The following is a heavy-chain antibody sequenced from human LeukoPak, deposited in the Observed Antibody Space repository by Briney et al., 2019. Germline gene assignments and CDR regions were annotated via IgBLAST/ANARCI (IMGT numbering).Heavy chain of an antibody. Sequence: SETLSLTCAVYGGSFSGYYWSWIRQPAGKGLEWVGRLYTSGSTNYNPSLKSRVTMSVDTSKNQFSLKLSSVTAADTAVYYCARDLWLGYYYGMDVWGQGTTVTVSS. CDR2: LYTSGST. CDR1: GGSFSGYY. J-gene: IGHJ6*02. D-gene: IGHD3-10*01. V-gene: IGHV4-4*07. CDR3: ARDLWLGYYYGMDV.